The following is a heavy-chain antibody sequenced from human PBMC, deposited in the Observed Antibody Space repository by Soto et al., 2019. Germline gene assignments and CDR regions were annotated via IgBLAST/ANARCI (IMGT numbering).Heavy chain of an antibody. D-gene: IGHD3-10*01. Sequence: QVQLQQWGAGLLKPSETLSLTCAVYGGSFSGYYWSWIRQPPGKGLEWIGEINHSGSTNYNPSLKSRVTISVDTSKNQFSLKLSSVTAADTAVYYCARVGHALVSGRFDPWGQGTLVTVSS. V-gene: IGHV4-34*01. CDR2: INHSGST. CDR3: ARVGHALVSGRFDP. J-gene: IGHJ5*02. CDR1: GGSFSGYY.